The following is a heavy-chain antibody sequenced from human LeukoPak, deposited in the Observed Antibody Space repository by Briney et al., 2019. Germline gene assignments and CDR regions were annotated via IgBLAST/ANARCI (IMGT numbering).Heavy chain of an antibody. Sequence: GGSLRLSCAVSGFTFSTYSMNWVRQAPGKGLEWVSYINSRSSSIHYADSVKGRFTISRDNAKNSLSLQMYSLRDDDTAVYYCAREPRAYDSSGEFDYWGQGTLVTVSS. CDR2: INSRSSSI. J-gene: IGHJ4*02. D-gene: IGHD3-22*01. CDR1: GFTFSTYS. V-gene: IGHV3-48*02. CDR3: AREPRAYDSSGEFDY.